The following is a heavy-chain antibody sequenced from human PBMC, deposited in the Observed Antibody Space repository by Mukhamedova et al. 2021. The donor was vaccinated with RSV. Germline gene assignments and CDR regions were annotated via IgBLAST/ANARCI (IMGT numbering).Heavy chain of an antibody. CDR2: ISAYNGNT. J-gene: IGHJ6*02. CDR3: VRDGYSYGPYYYYGMDV. Sequence: GWISAYNGNTNYAQKLQGRVTMTTDTSTSTAYMELRSLRSDDTAVYYCVRDGYSYGPYYYYGMDVWGQGTTVTVSS. D-gene: IGHD5-18*01. V-gene: IGHV1-18*01.